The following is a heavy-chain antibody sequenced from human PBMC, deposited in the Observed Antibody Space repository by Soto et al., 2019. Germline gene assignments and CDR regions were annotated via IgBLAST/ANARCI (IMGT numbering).Heavy chain of an antibody. J-gene: IGHJ5*02. D-gene: IGHD2-15*01. Sequence: EVQLVESGGDLVQPGGSLRLSCAASGVTISGYWMHWVRQAPGKGLVWVSCISSDGSRTDYADSVKGRFTISRDNAMNTVHLQMNSLRVEDTAVYYCARSCCREQNWFDPWGQGTLVTVSS. CDR3: ARSCCREQNWFDP. CDR2: ISSDGSRT. CDR1: GVTISGYW. V-gene: IGHV3-74*01.